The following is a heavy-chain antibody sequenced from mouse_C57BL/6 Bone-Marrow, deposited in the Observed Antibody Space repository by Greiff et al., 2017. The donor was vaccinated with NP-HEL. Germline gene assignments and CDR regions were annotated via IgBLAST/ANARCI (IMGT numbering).Heavy chain of an antibody. CDR1: GYTFTSYG. CDR2: IYPRSGNT. Sequence: VQLQQSGAELARPGASVKLSCKASGYTFTSYGISWVKQRTGQGLEWIGEIYPRSGNTYYNEKFKGKATLTADKSSSTAYMELRSLTSEDSAVYVCARPTVVANYFDYWGQGTTLTVSS. CDR3: ARPTVVANYFDY. V-gene: IGHV1-81*01. J-gene: IGHJ2*01. D-gene: IGHD1-1*01.